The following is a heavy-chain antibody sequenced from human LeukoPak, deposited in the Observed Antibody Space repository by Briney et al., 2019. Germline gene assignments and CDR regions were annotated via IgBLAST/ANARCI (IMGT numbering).Heavy chain of an antibody. CDR1: GGSISSYY. Sequence: SETLSLTCTVSGGSISSYYWSWIRQPPGKGLEWIGYIYYSGSTNYNPPLKSRVTISVDTSKNQFSLKLSSVTAADTAVYYCARDLTERYFDYWGQGTLVTVSS. CDR2: IYYSGST. D-gene: IGHD2-8*02. J-gene: IGHJ4*02. V-gene: IGHV4-59*01. CDR3: ARDLTERYFDY.